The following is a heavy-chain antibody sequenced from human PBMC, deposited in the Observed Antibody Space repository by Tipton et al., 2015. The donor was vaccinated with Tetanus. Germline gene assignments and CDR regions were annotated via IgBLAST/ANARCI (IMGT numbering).Heavy chain of an antibody. CDR1: GYIFNNYW. CDR2: IYPGDSDT. D-gene: IGHD2-8*01. Sequence: QLVQSGGEVKKPGESLKISCKGSGYIFNNYWIGWVRQKPGKGPEWMGIIYPGDSDTRYSPSFQGQVTISVDKSINTAYLQRSSLKASDTSMFYCAGGHCTDGVCNFDFWGQGALVPVAS. J-gene: IGHJ4*02. V-gene: IGHV5-51*01. CDR3: AGGHCTDGVCNFDF.